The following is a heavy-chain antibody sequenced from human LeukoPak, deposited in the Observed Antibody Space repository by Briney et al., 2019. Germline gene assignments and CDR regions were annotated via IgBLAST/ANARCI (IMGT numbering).Heavy chain of an antibody. CDR2: IYPGDSDT. Sequence: GESLKISCKGSGYSFTSYWIGWVRQMPGKGLEWMGIIYPGDSDTRYSPSFQGQVTISADKSISTAYLQWSSLKASDTAMYYCARGRTYYYDSSGYNYRYYFDYWGRGTLVTVSS. V-gene: IGHV5-51*01. J-gene: IGHJ4*02. CDR1: GYSFTSYW. CDR3: ARGRTYYYDSSGYNYRYYFDY. D-gene: IGHD3-22*01.